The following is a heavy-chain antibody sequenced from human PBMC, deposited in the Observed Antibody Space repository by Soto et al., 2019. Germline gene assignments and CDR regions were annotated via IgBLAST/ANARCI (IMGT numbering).Heavy chain of an antibody. CDR3: ARDRGYDAHDYYYNAMDV. CDR2: IRGFSPYT. D-gene: IGHD2-15*01. V-gene: IGHV3-21*01. CDR1: GFTFRTYT. J-gene: IGHJ6*02. Sequence: GSLRLSCVASGFTFRTYTMNWVRQAPGKGLEWVSGIRGFSPYTFYSESVKGRFTISRDNAKNSLYLQMNSLRAEDTAVYYCARDRGYDAHDYYYNAMDVWGQGTTVTVSS.